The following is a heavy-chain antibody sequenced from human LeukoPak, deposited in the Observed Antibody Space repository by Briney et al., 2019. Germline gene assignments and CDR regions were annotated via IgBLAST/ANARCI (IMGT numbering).Heavy chain of an antibody. CDR1: GFTFSSFA. J-gene: IGHJ4*02. CDR3: AREWAPYDRSGYYPFDH. Sequence: GGSLRLSCAASGFTFSSFAMSWVRQAPGKGLEWVSGISGIDGSTYYADSVKGRFTISRDNSKNTLYLQMNSLRAEDTAVYYCAREWAPYDRSGYYPFDHWGQGTLVTVSS. V-gene: IGHV3-23*01. CDR2: ISGIDGST. D-gene: IGHD3-22*01.